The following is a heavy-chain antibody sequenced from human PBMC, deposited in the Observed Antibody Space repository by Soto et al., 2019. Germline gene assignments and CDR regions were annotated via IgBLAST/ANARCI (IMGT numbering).Heavy chain of an antibody. CDR2: IYSGGST. J-gene: IGHJ4*02. Sequence: GGSLRLSCAASGFTVSSNYMSWVRQAPGKGLEWVSVIYSGGSTYYADSVKGRFTISRDNSKNALYLQMNSLRAEDTAVYYCARSRGSGSYYFDYWGQGTLVTVSS. CDR3: ARSRGSGSYYFDY. D-gene: IGHD3-10*01. V-gene: IGHV3-53*01. CDR1: GFTVSSNY.